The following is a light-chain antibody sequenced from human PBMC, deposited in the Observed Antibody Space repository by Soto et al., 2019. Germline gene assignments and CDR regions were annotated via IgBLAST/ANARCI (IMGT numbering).Light chain of an antibody. Sequence: QSALTQPRPVCGSPGRSVTISCTGTRRDVGGYNYVSWYQQHPGKAPKLMIYDVSKRPSGVPDRFSGSKSGNTAPLTSSGFHAEDEADYYCCSYAGNYSYAFGTGTKVTVL. V-gene: IGLV2-11*01. CDR2: DVS. CDR1: RRDVGGYNY. CDR3: CSYAGNYSYA. J-gene: IGLJ1*01.